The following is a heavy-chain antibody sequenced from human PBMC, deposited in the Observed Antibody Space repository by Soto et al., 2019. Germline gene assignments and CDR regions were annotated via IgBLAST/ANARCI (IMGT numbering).Heavy chain of an antibody. J-gene: IGHJ6*02. CDR3: TRAPYGSGMHPV. Sequence: EVQLVESGGGLVKPGRSLRLSCTASGFTFGDYAMSWFRQAPGKGLEWVGFIKSKAYGGTTEYAASVKGRFTISRDDFKSSAYLQMNSLKTEDTAVYYCTRAPYGSGMHPVWGQGTTVTVSS. D-gene: IGHD3-10*01. CDR2: IKSKAYGGTT. V-gene: IGHV3-49*05. CDR1: GFTFGDYA.